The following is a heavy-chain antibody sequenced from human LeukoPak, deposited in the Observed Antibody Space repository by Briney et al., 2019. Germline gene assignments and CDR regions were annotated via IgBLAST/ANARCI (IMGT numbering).Heavy chain of an antibody. CDR3: ATAMENIVSTNVE. D-gene: IGHD5/OR15-5a*01. CDR2: IWYDGSDR. Sequence: PGGSLRLSCAASGFIFSRYGMHWVRQAPGKGLEWVAVIWYDGSDRYYADSVKGRFTISRDNSRNTLYLQMNSLRADDTAVYYCATAMENIVSTNVEWGQGTLVTVSS. CDR1: GFIFSRYG. J-gene: IGHJ4*02. V-gene: IGHV3-33*01.